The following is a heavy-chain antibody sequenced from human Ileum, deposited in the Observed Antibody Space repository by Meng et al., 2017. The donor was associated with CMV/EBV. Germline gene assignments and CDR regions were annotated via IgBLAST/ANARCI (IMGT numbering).Heavy chain of an antibody. Sequence: VHLVLSGAEVKKPGASVKVSCKASRYIFSGYYMHWVRQAPGQGLEWMGWINPNSGDTKQAQNFQGRVTMTRDTSISTVYMELSSLRSDDTAVYHCAKSGVVVATSDYYYGMDVWGQGTSVTVSS. CDR3: AKSGVVVATSDYYYGMDV. CDR1: RYIFSGYY. V-gene: IGHV1-2*02. CDR2: INPNSGDT. J-gene: IGHJ6*02. D-gene: IGHD2-15*01.